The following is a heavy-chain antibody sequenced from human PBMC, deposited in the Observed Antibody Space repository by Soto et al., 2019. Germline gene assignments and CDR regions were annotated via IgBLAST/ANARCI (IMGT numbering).Heavy chain of an antibody. J-gene: IGHJ6*02. CDR2: ISPNNGNT. V-gene: IGHV1-18*04. CDR3: ASARQQLGEDFVYSGNYGMEV. Sequence: QLKLVQSGGELKEPGASVKVSCKASGYTFTTSYITWVRQAPGQGLEWMGCISPNNGNTNYAQKLQGRVNMTADTSTSSAYMELRSRRSDDTAVYFCASARQQLGEDFVYSGNYGMEVWGQGTIVSVSS. CDR1: GYTFTTSY. D-gene: IGHD6-13*01.